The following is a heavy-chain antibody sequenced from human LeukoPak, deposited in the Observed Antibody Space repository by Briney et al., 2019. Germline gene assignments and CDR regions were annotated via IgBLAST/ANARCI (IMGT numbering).Heavy chain of an antibody. CDR1: GYTFTYRY. CDR3: ARYDVLLGAFDI. Sequence: GSSVKVSCKASGYTFTYRYLHWVRQAPGQALEWMGWITPFNGNTNYAQKFQDRVTITRDRSMSTAYMELSSLRSEDTAMYYCARYDVLLGAFDIWGQGTMVTVSS. CDR2: ITPFNGNT. V-gene: IGHV1-45*02. J-gene: IGHJ3*02. D-gene: IGHD3-10*01.